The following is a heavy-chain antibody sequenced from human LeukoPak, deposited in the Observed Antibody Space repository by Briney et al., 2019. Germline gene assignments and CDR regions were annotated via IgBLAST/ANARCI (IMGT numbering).Heavy chain of an antibody. J-gene: IGHJ3*02. CDR2: IIPIFGTA. V-gene: IGHV1-69*06. CDR1: GGTFSSYA. Sequence: GASVKVSCKASGGTFSSYAISWVRQAPGQGLEWMGGIIPIFGTANYAQKFQGRVTITADKSTSTAYMELSSLRSEDTAVYYCARTACSGGTCYSQRGAFDIWGQGTMVTVSS. D-gene: IGHD2-15*01. CDR3: ARTACSGGTCYSQRGAFDI.